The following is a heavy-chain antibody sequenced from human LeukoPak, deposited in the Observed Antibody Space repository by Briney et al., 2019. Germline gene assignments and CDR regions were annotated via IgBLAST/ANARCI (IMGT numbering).Heavy chain of an antibody. CDR1: GFTFSSYA. J-gene: IGHJ4*02. CDR2: ISYDGSNK. D-gene: IGHD1-1*01. V-gene: IGHV3-30*01. Sequence: HPGGSLRLSCAASGFTFSSYAMHWVRQAPGKGLEWVAVISYDGSNKYYADSVKGRFTISRDNSKNTLYLQMNSLRAEDTAVYYCARESDDRTYYFDYWGQGNLVTVSS. CDR3: ARESDDRTYYFDY.